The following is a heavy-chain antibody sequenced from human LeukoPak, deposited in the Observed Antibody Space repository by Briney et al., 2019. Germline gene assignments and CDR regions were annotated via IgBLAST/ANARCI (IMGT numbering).Heavy chain of an antibody. Sequence: GGSLRLSCAASGFTFSDYAMTWVRQAPGRGLEWVSTISGGGGDTYYADSVKGRFTISRDNSKNTLYLQMNSLRAEDTAIHYCAKVPYSDYGSGRPPFMDVWGQGTTVAVSS. CDR3: AKVPYSDYGSGRPPFMDV. CDR2: ISGGGGDT. V-gene: IGHV3-23*01. J-gene: IGHJ6*02. CDR1: GFTFSDYA. D-gene: IGHD3-10*01.